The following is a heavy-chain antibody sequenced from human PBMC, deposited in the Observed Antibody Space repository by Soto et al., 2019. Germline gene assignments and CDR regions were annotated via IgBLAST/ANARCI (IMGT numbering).Heavy chain of an antibody. CDR3: ASTSPIAAAGNNWFDP. J-gene: IGHJ5*02. CDR2: IIPIFGTA. V-gene: IGHV1-69*01. D-gene: IGHD6-13*01. CDR1: GGTFSSYA. Sequence: VKVSCKASGGTFSSYAISWVRQAPGQGLEWMGGIIPIFGTANYAQKFQGRVTITADESTSTAYMELSSLRSEDTAVYYCASTSPIAAAGNNWFDPWGQGTLVTVSS.